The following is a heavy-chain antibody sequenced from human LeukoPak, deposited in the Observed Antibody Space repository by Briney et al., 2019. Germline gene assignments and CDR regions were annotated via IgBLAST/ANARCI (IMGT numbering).Heavy chain of an antibody. D-gene: IGHD4-23*01. J-gene: IGHJ4*02. Sequence: GASVKVSCKASGYTFTSYGISWVRQAPGQGLEWMGWISAYNGSTNYAQKLQGRVTMTTDTSTSTAYMELRSLRSDDTAVYYCARVGEFMTTVAHFDYWGQGTLVTVSS. CDR1: GYTFTSYG. V-gene: IGHV1-18*01. CDR2: ISAYNGST. CDR3: ARVGEFMTTVAHFDY.